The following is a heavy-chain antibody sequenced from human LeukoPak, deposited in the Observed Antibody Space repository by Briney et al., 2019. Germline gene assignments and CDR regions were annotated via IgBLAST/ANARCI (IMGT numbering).Heavy chain of an antibody. CDR2: INWNGGST. D-gene: IGHD1-26*01. J-gene: IGHJ4*02. V-gene: IGHV3-20*04. Sequence: PGGSLRLSCAASGFTFDDYGMSWVREAPGKGLEWVSGINWNGGSTGYADSVKGRFTISRDNAKNSLYLQMNSLRAEDTALYYCARGIVGAQRRYYFDYWGQGTLVTVSS. CDR3: ARGIVGAQRRYYFDY. CDR1: GFTFDDYG.